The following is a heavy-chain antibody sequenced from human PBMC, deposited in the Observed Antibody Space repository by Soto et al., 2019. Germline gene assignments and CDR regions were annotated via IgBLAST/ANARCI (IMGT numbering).Heavy chain of an antibody. D-gene: IGHD6-19*01. CDR1: GGTFSSYA. J-gene: IGHJ2*01. CDR2: IIPIFGTA. Sequence: QVQLVQSGAEVKKPGSSVKVSCKASGGTFSSYAISWVRQAPGQGLEWMGGIIPIFGTANYAQKFQGRVTITADESRSTAYMEVSGLRSEDTAVYYCARGASAVAGSWYFDLWGRGTLVTVSS. V-gene: IGHV1-69*01. CDR3: ARGASAVAGSWYFDL.